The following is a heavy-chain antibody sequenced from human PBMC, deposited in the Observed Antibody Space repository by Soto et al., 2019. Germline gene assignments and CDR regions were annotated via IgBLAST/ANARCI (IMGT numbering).Heavy chain of an antibody. CDR2: ISSSSSYT. Sequence: GGSLRLSCAASGFTFSDYYMSWIRQAPGKGLEWVSYISSSSSYTNYADSVKGRFTISRDNAKNSLYLHMNSLRAEDTAVYYCARDGDFTGYPSPWGQGTLVTVSS. V-gene: IGHV3-11*05. CDR3: ARDGDFTGYPSP. D-gene: IGHD3-3*01. CDR1: GFTFSDYY. J-gene: IGHJ4*02.